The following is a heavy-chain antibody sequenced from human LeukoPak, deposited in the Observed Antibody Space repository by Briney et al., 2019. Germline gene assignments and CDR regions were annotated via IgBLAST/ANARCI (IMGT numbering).Heavy chain of an antibody. J-gene: IGHJ3*02. V-gene: IGHV3-21*01. Sequence: GGSLRLSCAASGFTFSSYSMNWVRQAPGKGLEWVSSISSSSSYIYYADSVKGRFTISRDNAKNSLYLQMNSLRAEDTAVYYCARASVLRYFDWSAPDAFDIWGQGTMVTVSS. D-gene: IGHD3-9*01. CDR3: ARASVLRYFDWSAPDAFDI. CDR2: ISSSSSYI. CDR1: GFTFSSYS.